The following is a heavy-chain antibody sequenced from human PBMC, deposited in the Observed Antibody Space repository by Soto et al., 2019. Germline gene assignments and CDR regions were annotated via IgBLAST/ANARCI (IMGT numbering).Heavy chain of an antibody. D-gene: IGHD3-10*01. V-gene: IGHV1-3*01. CDR3: AAKLLWFGELRHTFAY. CDR2: INAGNGNT. CDR1: GYTFTSYA. Sequence: QVPLVQSGAEVKKPGASVKVSCKASGYTFTSYAMHWVRQAPGQRREWMGWINAGNGNTKYSQKFQGRVTITRDTSASTAYMALSSLRSEDTAVYYCAAKLLWFGELRHTFAYWGQGTLVTVSS. J-gene: IGHJ4*02.